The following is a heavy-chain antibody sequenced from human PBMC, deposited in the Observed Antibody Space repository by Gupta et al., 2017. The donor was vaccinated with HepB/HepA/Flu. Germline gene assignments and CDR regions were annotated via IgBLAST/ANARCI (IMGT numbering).Heavy chain of an antibody. CDR1: GGSLSSYY. CDR3: ARGGRKGYSSGWWGGFDD. D-gene: IGHD6-19*01. Sequence: QVQLQQWGAGLLKPSETLSLTCAVYGGSLSSYYWAWIRQPPGKGLEWIGEINHSGSTNYKSSLKSRVTTSIDTSKKQFSLKLSSVTAADTAVYYCARGGRKGYSSGWWGGFDDWGQGTQVTVS. J-gene: IGHJ4*02. V-gene: IGHV4-34*01. CDR2: INHSGST.